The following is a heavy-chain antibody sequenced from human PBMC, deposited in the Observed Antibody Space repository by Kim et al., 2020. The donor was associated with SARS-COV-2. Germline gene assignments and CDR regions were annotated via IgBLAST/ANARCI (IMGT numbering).Heavy chain of an antibody. CDR2: IVVGSGNT. J-gene: IGHJ5*02. V-gene: IGHV1-58*01. CDR1: GFTFTSSA. CDR3: AADHLPCSGGSCSEFHWFDP. D-gene: IGHD2-15*01. Sequence: SVKVSCKASGFTFTSSAVQWVRQARGQRLEWIGWIVVGSGNTNYAQKFQERVTITRDMSTSTAYMELSSLRSEDTAVYYCAADHLPCSGGSCSEFHWFDPWGQGTLVTVSS.